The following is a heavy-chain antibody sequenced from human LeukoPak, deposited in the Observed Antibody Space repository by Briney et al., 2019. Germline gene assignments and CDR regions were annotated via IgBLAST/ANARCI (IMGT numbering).Heavy chain of an antibody. CDR3: ARDKSLWFGELLGPIDY. D-gene: IGHD3-10*01. J-gene: IGHJ4*02. CDR2: IKQDRSEK. CDR1: GFTFSSYW. V-gene: IGHV3-7*01. Sequence: QTGGSLRLSCAASGFTFSSYWMSWVRQAPGKGLEWVANIKQDRSEKYYVDSVKGRFTISRDNAKNSLYLQMNSLRAEDTAVYYCARDKSLWFGELLGPIDYWGQGTLVTVSS.